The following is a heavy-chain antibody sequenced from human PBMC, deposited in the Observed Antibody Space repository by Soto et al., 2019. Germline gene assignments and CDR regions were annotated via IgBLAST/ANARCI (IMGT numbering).Heavy chain of an antibody. V-gene: IGHV4-31*03. D-gene: IGHD5-12*01. J-gene: IGHJ4*02. CDR1: GGSISSGPYY. CDR2: IYSSGST. CDR3: AKYSDYDPYFDS. Sequence: PSETLSLTCSVSGGSISSGPYYWNWIRQHPGKGLEWIGYIYSSGSTYYNPSLKSRVTKSVDTSKNRFSLKLSSVTAADTAVYYCAKYSDYDPYFDSWGQGALVTVSS.